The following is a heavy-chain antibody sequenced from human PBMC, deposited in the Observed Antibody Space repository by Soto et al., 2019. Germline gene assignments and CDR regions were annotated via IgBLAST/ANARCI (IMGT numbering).Heavy chain of an antibody. Sequence: ITLKESGPTLVKPTQTLTLTCTFSGFSLSTDGVGVAWIRQPPGKALEWLALIYWDDDKRYSPSLKTRLTITKDTSKNQVVLTMTNMDPVDTATYYCAHAYGGTSWPNDAFDVWGQGTVVTVSS. CDR1: GFSLSTDGVG. J-gene: IGHJ3*01. D-gene: IGHD2-2*01. V-gene: IGHV2-5*02. CDR2: IYWDDDK. CDR3: AHAYGGTSWPNDAFDV.